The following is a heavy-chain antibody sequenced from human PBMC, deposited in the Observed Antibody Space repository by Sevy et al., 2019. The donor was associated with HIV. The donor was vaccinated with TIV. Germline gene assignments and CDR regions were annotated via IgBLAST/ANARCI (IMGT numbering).Heavy chain of an antibody. Sequence: GGSLRLSCAASGFTFSNYAMTWVRQAPGKGLEWVARIWYDGSDTYYGESVKGRFTISRDNSQNTVDLQMNSLRVEDTAVYYCARDVDSNYDGIDAWGQGTTVTVSS. D-gene: IGHD4-4*01. J-gene: IGHJ6*02. CDR2: IWYDGSDT. CDR3: ARDVDSNYDGIDA. CDR1: GFTFSNYA. V-gene: IGHV3-33*08.